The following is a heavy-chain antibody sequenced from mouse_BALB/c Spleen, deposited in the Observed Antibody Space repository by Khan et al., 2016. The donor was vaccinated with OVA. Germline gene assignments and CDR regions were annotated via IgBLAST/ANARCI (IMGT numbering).Heavy chain of an antibody. D-gene: IGHD2-2*01. CDR1: EFTFSDYY. CDR2: ISDGGSYT. J-gene: IGHJ3*02. Sequence: EVELVESGGGLVKPGGSLKLSCAASEFTFSDYYMYWVRQTPEKRLEWVATISDGGSYTSYPDSVKGRFTISRDNAKNNLYLQMSSLKSEDTAMYYCSRGGYGACGFWGQGTLVTVSA. CDR3: SRGGYGACGF. V-gene: IGHV5-4*02.